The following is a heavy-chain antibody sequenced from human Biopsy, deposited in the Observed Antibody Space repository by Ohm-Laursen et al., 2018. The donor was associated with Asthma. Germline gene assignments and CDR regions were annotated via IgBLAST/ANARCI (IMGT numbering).Heavy chain of an antibody. J-gene: IGHJ4*02. D-gene: IGHD2-21*01. CDR2: IATDGSNK. V-gene: IGHV3-64D*08. CDR1: GFTFSSYS. CDR3: VKDHSAGYYYFDD. Sequence: SLRLSCAASGFTFSSYSMHWVRQAPGRGPEYVSFIATDGSNKFYADSVKGRFTVSRDNSKHTLYLHMTGLRADDTGVYYCVKDHSAGYYYFDDWGQGAQATVSS.